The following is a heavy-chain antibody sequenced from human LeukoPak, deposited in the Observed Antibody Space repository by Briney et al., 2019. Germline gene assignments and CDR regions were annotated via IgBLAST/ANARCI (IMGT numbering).Heavy chain of an antibody. CDR3: AKDGGGYSTSRPVDY. CDR1: GFTFSSYG. D-gene: IGHD6-6*01. J-gene: IGHJ4*02. Sequence: PGGSLRLSCAASGFTFSSYGMSWVRQAPGKGLEWVSAISGSGGSTYYADSVKGRFTISRDNSKNTLYVQMNSLRAEDTALYYCAKDGGGYSTSRPVDYWGQGTLVTVSS. V-gene: IGHV3-23*01. CDR2: ISGSGGST.